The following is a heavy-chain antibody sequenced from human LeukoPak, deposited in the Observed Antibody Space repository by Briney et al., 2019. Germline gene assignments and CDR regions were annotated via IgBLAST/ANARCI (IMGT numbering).Heavy chain of an antibody. CDR2: ISSSSSYI. V-gene: IGHV3-21*01. J-gene: IGHJ5*02. Sequence: GGFLRLSCAASGFTFSSYSMNWVRQAPGKGLEWVSSISSSSSYIYYADSVKGRFTISRDNAMNSLYLQMNSLRAVDTAVYYCARAQDIVVVPALFDPWGQGTLVTVSS. D-gene: IGHD2-2*01. CDR3: ARAQDIVVVPALFDP. CDR1: GFTFSSYS.